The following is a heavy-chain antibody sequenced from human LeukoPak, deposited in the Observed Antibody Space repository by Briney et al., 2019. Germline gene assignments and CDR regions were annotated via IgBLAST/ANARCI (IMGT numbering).Heavy chain of an antibody. Sequence: GGSLRHSCATSGITLSSRAMSWVRQAPGKGLQWVSLISGSGGHTYYGDSVKGRFTISRDNSKNTFYLQMNSLRADDTAVYYCAKGGEATIRDGYYYYYYYMEVWGTGTTVTVSS. V-gene: IGHV3-23*01. D-gene: IGHD5-24*01. CDR2: ISGSGGHT. CDR3: AKGGEATIRDGYYYYYYYMEV. CDR1: GITLSSRA. J-gene: IGHJ6*03.